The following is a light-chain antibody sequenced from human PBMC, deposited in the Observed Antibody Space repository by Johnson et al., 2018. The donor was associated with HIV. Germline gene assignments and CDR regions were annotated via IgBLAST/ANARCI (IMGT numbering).Light chain of an antibody. CDR3: GTWASRLSAFYV. CDR2: ENN. V-gene: IGLV1-51*02. J-gene: IGLJ1*01. Sequence: QSVLTQPPSVSAAPGQKVTISCSGSNSNIGNNYVSWYQHLPGTAPKLLIYENNRRPSGIPDRFSGSKSGTSATLGITGLQTGDEADYYCGTWASRLSAFYVFGTGTRVTVL. CDR1: NSNIGNNY.